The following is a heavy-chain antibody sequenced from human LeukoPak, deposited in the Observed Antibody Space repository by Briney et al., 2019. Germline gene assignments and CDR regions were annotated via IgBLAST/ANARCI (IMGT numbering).Heavy chain of an antibody. CDR2: ISAYNGNT. Sequence: ASVKVSCKASGYTFTSYGISWVRQAPGQGLEWMGWISAYNGNTNYAQKLQGRVTMTTDTSTSTAYMELRSLRSDDTAVYYCARNYDFWSGYYASLDYWGQGTLVTVSS. V-gene: IGHV1-18*01. CDR1: GYTFTSYG. CDR3: ARNYDFWSGYYASLDY. J-gene: IGHJ4*02. D-gene: IGHD3-3*01.